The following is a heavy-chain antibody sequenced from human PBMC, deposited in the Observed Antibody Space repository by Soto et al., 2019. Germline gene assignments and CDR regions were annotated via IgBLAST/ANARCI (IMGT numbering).Heavy chain of an antibody. V-gene: IGHV4-39*01. CDR3: ARLSPDVLRYFDWLLDGHGGGMDV. J-gene: IGHJ6*02. D-gene: IGHD3-9*01. CDR1: GGSISSSSYY. Sequence: PSETLSLTCTVSGGSISSSSYYWGWIRQPPGKGLEWIGSIYYSGSTYYNPSLKSRVTISVDTSKNQFSLKLSSVTAADTAVYYCARLSPDVLRYFDWLLDGHGGGMDVWGQGTTVTVSS. CDR2: IYYSGST.